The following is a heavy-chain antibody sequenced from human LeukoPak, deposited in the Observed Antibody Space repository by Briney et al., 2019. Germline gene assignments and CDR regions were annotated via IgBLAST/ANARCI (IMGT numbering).Heavy chain of an antibody. D-gene: IGHD5-24*01. Sequence: ASVKVSCKASGYTFTSYYMHWVRQAPGQGLEWMEIINPSGGSTSYAQKFQGRVNMTRDTSTSTVYMELSSLRSEDTAVYYCARDPPVEMAARRAFDIWGQGTMVTVSS. CDR1: GYTFTSYY. J-gene: IGHJ3*02. CDR2: INPSGGST. V-gene: IGHV1-46*01. CDR3: ARDPPVEMAARRAFDI.